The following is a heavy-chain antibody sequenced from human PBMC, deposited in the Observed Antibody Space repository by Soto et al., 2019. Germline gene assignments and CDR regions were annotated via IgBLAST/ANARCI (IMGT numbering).Heavy chain of an antibody. CDR3: ATEPNPGYSSAWGFDY. CDR2: IYSGGST. Sequence: EVQLVESGGGLIQPGGYLRLSCAASGFTVSAKNMNWVRQAPGKGLEWVSVIYSGGSTYYADSVKGRFTISRDNSNNTLYLQMGGLRADDTAVYYCATEPNPGYSSAWGFDYWGQGTLVTVSS. V-gene: IGHV3-53*01. J-gene: IGHJ4*02. CDR1: GFTVSAKN. D-gene: IGHD6-25*01.